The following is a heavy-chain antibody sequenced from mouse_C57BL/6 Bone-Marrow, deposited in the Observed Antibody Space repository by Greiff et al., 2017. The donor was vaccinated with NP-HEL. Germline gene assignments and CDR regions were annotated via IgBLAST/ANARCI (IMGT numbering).Heavy chain of an antibody. J-gene: IGHJ3*02. D-gene: IGHD2-2*01. V-gene: IGHV5-9-1*02. CDR2: ISSGGDYI. CDR3: TREEFGYAGY. Sequence: EVMLVESGEGLVKPGGSLKLSCAASGFTFSSYAMSWVRQTPEKRLEWVAYISSGGDYIYYADTVKGRFTISRDNARNTLYLQMSSLKSEDTAMYYCTREEFGYAGYWGQGTLVTVSA. CDR1: GFTFSSYA.